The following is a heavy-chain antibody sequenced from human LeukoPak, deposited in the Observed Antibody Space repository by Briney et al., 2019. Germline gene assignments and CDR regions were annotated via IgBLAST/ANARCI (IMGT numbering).Heavy chain of an antibody. D-gene: IGHD3-10*01. CDR3: ARFPYYYYGSGSYAGTIDY. CDR1: GGSFSGYY. V-gene: IGHV4-34*01. J-gene: IGHJ4*02. CDR2: INHSGST. Sequence: SETLSLTCAVYGGSFSGYYWSWIRQPPGKGLEWIGEINHSGSTNYNSSLKSRVTISVDTSKNQFSLKLSSVTAADTAVYYCARFPYYYYGSGSYAGTIDYWGQGTLVTVSS.